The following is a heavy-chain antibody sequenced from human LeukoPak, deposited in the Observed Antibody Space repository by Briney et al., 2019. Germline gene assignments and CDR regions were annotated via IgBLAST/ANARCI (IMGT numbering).Heavy chain of an antibody. Sequence: QSGGSLRLSCAASGFTFSSYAMSWVRQAPGKGLEWVAVISYDGSNEYYADSVKGRFAISRDISKNTLYLQMNSLRPEDTAVYYCAKESGGGGSYFDYWGQGTLVTVSS. V-gene: IGHV3-30*18. J-gene: IGHJ4*02. CDR2: ISYDGSNE. D-gene: IGHD3-16*01. CDR3: AKESGGGGSYFDY. CDR1: GFTFSSYA.